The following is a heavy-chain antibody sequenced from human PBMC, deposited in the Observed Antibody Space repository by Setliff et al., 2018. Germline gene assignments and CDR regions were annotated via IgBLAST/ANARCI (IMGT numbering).Heavy chain of an antibody. J-gene: IGHJ4*02. D-gene: IGHD1-26*01. CDR2: IWADEVNI. CDR3: ARDRGSGSYFLRYFDY. CDR1: GFTFINYN. V-gene: IGHV3-33*01. Sequence: GSLRLSCAASGFTFINYNMHWVRQAPGKGLEWVATIWADEVNIYYADSVKGRFTISRDNAKNSLYLQMNSLRAEDTAVYYCARDRGSGSYFLRYFDYWGQGTLVTVSS.